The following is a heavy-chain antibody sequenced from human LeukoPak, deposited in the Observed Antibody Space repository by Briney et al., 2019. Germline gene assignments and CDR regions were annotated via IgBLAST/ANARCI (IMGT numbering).Heavy chain of an antibody. V-gene: IGHV4-59*12. J-gene: IGHJ5*02. CDR2: VYHSGST. Sequence: SETLSLTCTVSGGSISSYCWSWIRQPPGKGLEWVGYVYHSGSTKYNLSLESRVTISIDTSKNQFSLKLSSVTAADTAVYYCARAKYSSGWSGLSWFDPWGQGTLVTVSS. D-gene: IGHD6-19*01. CDR3: ARAKYSSGWSGLSWFDP. CDR1: GGSISSYC.